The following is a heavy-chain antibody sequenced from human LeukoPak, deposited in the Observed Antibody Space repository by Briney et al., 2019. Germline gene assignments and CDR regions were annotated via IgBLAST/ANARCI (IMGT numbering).Heavy chain of an antibody. V-gene: IGHV4-34*01. J-gene: IGHJ6*04. CDR2: INQSGST. CDR3: ARHGLGRGVYITRQYNYYMDV. Sequence: SETLSLTCAVYGGSFSTYYWSWVRQPPGSGLEWIGDINQSGSTNYSPSLKSRVTVSIDTSKNQFSLKMSSLTAADTAIYFCARHGLGRGVYITRQYNYYMDVWGTGTTVTVSS. D-gene: IGHD3-10*01. CDR1: GGSFSTYY.